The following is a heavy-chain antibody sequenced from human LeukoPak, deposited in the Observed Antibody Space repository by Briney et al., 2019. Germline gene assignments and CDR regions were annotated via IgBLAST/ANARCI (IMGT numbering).Heavy chain of an antibody. Sequence: SQTLSLTCAISGDSVSSNSAVWTWIRQSPSRGLEWLGRTYYRSKWYNDYAGSVKSRITVNPDTSKNQFSLQLNSVTPEDTAVYYCARDTGTAISTFDIWGQGTMVTVSS. CDR2: TYYRSKWYN. CDR1: GDSVSSNSAV. CDR3: ARDTGTAISTFDI. D-gene: IGHD2-21*02. V-gene: IGHV6-1*01. J-gene: IGHJ3*02.